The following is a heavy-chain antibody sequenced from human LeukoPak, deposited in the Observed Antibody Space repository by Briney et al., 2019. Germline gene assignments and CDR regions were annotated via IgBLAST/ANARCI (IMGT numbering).Heavy chain of an antibody. V-gene: IGHV4-30-4*01. D-gene: IGHD5-18*01. CDR3: VRESSYFDP. CDR2: IYHSGST. CDR1: GDSMTSGDYY. Sequence: SETLSLTCTVSGDSMTSGDYYWTWIRQPPGKGLEWIGYIYHSGSTFYNPSLKSRITISRDTSKNQFSLKLSPVTAADTAVYYCVRESSYFDPWGQGTLVTVSS. J-gene: IGHJ5*02.